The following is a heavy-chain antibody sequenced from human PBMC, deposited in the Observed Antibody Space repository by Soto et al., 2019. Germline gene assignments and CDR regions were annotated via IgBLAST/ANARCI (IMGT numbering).Heavy chain of an antibody. Sequence: QVQLQESGPGLVKPSETLSLTCTVSGDSITNYYWNWIRQPPGKGLEWIGYMSYSGSTYYNPSLKSRVTSSIDTSKNQFFLKLSSVTAADTAVYYCAKDTSGWRGWFDPWGQGTLVTVSS. J-gene: IGHJ5*02. V-gene: IGHV4-59*01. CDR3: AKDTSGWRGWFDP. CDR2: MSYSGST. D-gene: IGHD6-19*01. CDR1: GDSITNYY.